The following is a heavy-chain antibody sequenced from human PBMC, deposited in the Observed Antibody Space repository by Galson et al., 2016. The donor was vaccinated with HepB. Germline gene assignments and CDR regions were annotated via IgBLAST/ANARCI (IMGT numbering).Heavy chain of an antibody. Sequence: SLRLSCAASGFNFGNYAISWVRQAPGKGLDWISAISGPGDSRYYADSVKGRFTISRDNSNDTVYLQMNSLRAEDTALYYCVKGDYYDRTYYSGNGFDVWGQGTMVTVSS. CDR3: VKGDYYDRTYYSGNGFDV. D-gene: IGHD3-22*01. CDR2: ISGPGDSR. CDR1: GFNFGNYA. J-gene: IGHJ3*01. V-gene: IGHV3-23*01.